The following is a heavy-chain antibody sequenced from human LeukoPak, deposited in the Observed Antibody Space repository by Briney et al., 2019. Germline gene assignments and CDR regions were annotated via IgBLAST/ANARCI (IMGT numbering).Heavy chain of an antibody. J-gene: IGHJ5*02. CDR1: GFTFSSYA. V-gene: IGHV3-23*01. Sequence: SGGSLRLSCAASGFTFSSYAMSWVRQAPGKGLEWVSAISGSGGSTYYADSVKGRFTISRDNSKNTLYLQMNSLRAEDTAVYYCAKEPPPYFYDSSGYYPPWGQGTLVTVSS. D-gene: IGHD3-22*01. CDR3: AKEPPPYFYDSSGYYPP. CDR2: ISGSGGST.